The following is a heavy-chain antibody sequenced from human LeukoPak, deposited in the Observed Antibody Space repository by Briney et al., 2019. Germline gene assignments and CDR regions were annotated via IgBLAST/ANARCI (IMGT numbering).Heavy chain of an antibody. V-gene: IGHV3-21*05. CDR2: ISSSSSYT. CDR3: ARVIGGIRYFDWYNWFDP. J-gene: IGHJ5*02. CDR1: GFTFSSYT. D-gene: IGHD3-9*01. Sequence: GGPVRLSCAASGFTFSSYTMNWVRQAPGKGLEWVSYISSSSSYTNYADSVTGRLTISRDNAKNSLYLQMNSLRAEDTAVYYCARVIGGIRYFDWYNWFDPWGQGTLATVSS.